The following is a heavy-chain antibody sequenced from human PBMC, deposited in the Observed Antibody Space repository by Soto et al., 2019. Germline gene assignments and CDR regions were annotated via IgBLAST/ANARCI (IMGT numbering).Heavy chain of an antibody. V-gene: IGHV4-34*01. CDR3: ARGRLSSDTASGMDV. CDR2: INHSGST. Sequence: QVQLQQWGAGLLKPSETLSLTCAVYGGSFSGYYWSWIRQPPGKGLEWIGEINHSGSTNYNPSLKSRVTISVDTSKNQFSLKLSSVTAADTAVYYCARGRLSSDTASGMDVWGQGTTVTVSS. D-gene: IGHD5-18*01. CDR1: GGSFSGYY. J-gene: IGHJ6*02.